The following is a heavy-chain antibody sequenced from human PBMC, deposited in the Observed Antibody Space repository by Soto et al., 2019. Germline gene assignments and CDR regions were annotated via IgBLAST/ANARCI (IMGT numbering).Heavy chain of an antibody. CDR3: ASGYCYRTSCSSPFDY. D-gene: IGHD2-2*03. CDR2: IWYDGGHK. CDR1: GFTFSSYG. V-gene: IGHV3-33*01. J-gene: IGHJ4*02. Sequence: QVQLVESGGGVVQPGRSLTLSCAASGFTFSSYGMHWVRQAPGKGLEWVAFIWYDGGHKYYADSVKGRFTISRDNSKNTPYLQMNTLRAEDTAVYYDASGYCYRTSCSSPFDYRGQGPLVTVSS.